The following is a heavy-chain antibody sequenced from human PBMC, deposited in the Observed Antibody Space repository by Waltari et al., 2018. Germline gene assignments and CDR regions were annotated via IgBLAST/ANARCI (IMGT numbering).Heavy chain of an antibody. Sequence: VHVTQSGAEPRKRGASVSISCNVSVDHFTDYYLHWVRQAPGQRLEWMGWISPKSGGANYAPKFQDRVTMTRDTSSNTAYLDLGSLTSDDTALYFCVRNVAGTRIDQFEYWGQGTLVTVSS. V-gene: IGHV1-2*02. CDR1: VDHFTDYY. CDR2: ISPKSGGA. D-gene: IGHD6-19*01. J-gene: IGHJ4*02. CDR3: VRNVAGTRIDQFEY.